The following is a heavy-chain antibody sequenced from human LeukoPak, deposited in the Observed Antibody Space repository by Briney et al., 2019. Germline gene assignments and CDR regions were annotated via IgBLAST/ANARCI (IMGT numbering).Heavy chain of an antibody. Sequence: ASVKVSCKASGYTFTGYYIHWVRQAPGQGLEWMGWINPNTGGANYAQQFQGRVTMTRDTSISTAYMELSRLRSDDTAVYYCASKWVTYYYNSSAYHYPTDVFDIWGQGTMVTVSS. J-gene: IGHJ3*02. CDR1: GYTFTGYY. CDR2: INPNTGGA. D-gene: IGHD3-22*01. CDR3: ASKWVTYYYNSSAYHYPTDVFDI. V-gene: IGHV1-2*02.